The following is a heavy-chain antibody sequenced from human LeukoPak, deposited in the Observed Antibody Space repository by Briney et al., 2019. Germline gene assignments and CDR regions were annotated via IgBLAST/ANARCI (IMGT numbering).Heavy chain of an antibody. CDR1: GGTFSSYA. V-gene: IGHV1-69*01. CDR2: IIPIFGTA. D-gene: IGHD2-2*01. CDR3: ASSVVVVPAATPLWYFDL. Sequence: GSSVKVSCKASGGTFSSYAISWGRQAPGQGLEWMGGIIPIFGTANYAQKFQGRVTITADESTSTAYMELSGLRSEDTAVYYCASSVVVVPAATPLWYFDLWGRGTLVTVSS. J-gene: IGHJ2*01.